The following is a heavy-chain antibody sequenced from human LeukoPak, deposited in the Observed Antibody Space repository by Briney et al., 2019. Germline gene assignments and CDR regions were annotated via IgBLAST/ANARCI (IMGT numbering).Heavy chain of an antibody. CDR1: GFTFNDYY. CDR3: ARAYNRYDSSGFYVY. CDR2: ISSSSSHT. J-gene: IGHJ4*02. D-gene: IGHD3-22*01. V-gene: IGHV3-11*05. Sequence: GGSLRLSCATSGFTFNDYYMSWIRLAPGKGLEWLSFISSSSSHTKYTDSVKGRFTISRDNAKNSLFLQMNSLRAEDTAVYYCARAYNRYDSSGFYVYWGQGTLVTVSS.